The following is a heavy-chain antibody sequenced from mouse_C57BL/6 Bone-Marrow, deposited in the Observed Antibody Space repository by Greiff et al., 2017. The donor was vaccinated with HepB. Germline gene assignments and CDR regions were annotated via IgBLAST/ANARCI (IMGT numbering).Heavy chain of an antibody. CDR1: GFTFSSYG. CDR3: ARPLITTVVAGFDY. J-gene: IGHJ2*01. CDR2: ISSGGSYT. Sequence: EVQGVESGGDLVKPGGSLKLSCAASGFTFSSYGMSWVRQTPDKRLEWVATISSGGSYTYYPDSVKGRFTISRDNAKNTLYLQMSSLKSEDTAMYYCARPLITTVVAGFDYWGKGTTLTVSS. V-gene: IGHV5-6*01. D-gene: IGHD1-1*01.